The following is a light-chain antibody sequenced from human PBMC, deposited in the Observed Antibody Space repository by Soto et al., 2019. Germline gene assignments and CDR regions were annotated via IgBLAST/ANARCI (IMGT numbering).Light chain of an antibody. CDR3: QVDNALTWK. Sequence: QGNFSFSPRNIATLSFWISQSVSGNFLAWYQVKPGQAPRLVVYGASTRASGFPDRFSGSGSGTDFTLTISRLESEDFAMYYCQVDNALTWKFGQGTKVEIK. CDR2: GAS. V-gene: IGKV3-20*01. J-gene: IGKJ1*01. CDR1: QSVSGNF.